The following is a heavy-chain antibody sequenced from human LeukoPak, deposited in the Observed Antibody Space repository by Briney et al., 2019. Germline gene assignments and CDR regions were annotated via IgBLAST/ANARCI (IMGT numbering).Heavy chain of an antibody. D-gene: IGHD4-23*01. CDR2: IYPGDSDT. Sequence: GESLKISCKGSGYSFTSYWIGWVRQMPGKGLEWMGIIYPGDSDTRYSPSFQGQVTISADKSISTAYLQWSSLKASDTAMYYCARRDYGGKRALEYFQHWGQGTLVTVSS. CDR1: GYSFTSYW. V-gene: IGHV5-51*01. J-gene: IGHJ1*01. CDR3: ARRDYGGKRALEYFQH.